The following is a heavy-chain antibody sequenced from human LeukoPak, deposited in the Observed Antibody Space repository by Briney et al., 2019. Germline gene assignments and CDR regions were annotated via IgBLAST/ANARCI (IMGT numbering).Heavy chain of an antibody. Sequence: PSETLSLTCSVSGYSISSGYYWGWIRQPPGKGLEWIGSIYHSGGTYYNPSLKSRVTISADTSMNQFSVKLSSVTAADTAVYYCARGPRGVEFDYWGQGTLVTVSS. J-gene: IGHJ4*02. V-gene: IGHV4-38-2*02. D-gene: IGHD3-10*01. CDR1: GYSISSGYY. CDR2: IYHSGGT. CDR3: ARGPRGVEFDY.